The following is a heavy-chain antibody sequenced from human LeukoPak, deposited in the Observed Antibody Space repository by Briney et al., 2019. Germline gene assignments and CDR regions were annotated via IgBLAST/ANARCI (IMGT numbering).Heavy chain of an antibody. CDR3: ARDDSGSYYYYYYGMDV. CDR1: GYTFTSYG. V-gene: IGHV1-18*01. J-gene: IGHJ6*02. CDR2: ISAYNGNT. D-gene: IGHD1-26*01. Sequence: ASVKVSCKASGYTFTSYGISWVRQAPGQGLEWMGWISAYNGNTNYAQKLQGRVTMTTDTSTSTAYMELRSLRSDDTAVYYCARDDSGSYYYYYYGMDVWGQGTTVTVSS.